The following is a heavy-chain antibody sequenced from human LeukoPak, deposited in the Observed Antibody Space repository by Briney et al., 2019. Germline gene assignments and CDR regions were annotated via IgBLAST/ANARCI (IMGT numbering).Heavy chain of an antibody. CDR2: IYYSGST. Sequence: SETLSLTCTVSGGSISSSSYYWGWIRQPPGKGLEWIGSIYYSGSTYYNPSLKSRVTISVDTSKNQFSLKLSSVTAADTAVYYCARLPRIAVAVHWGQGTLVTVSS. D-gene: IGHD6-19*01. CDR1: GGSISSSSYY. J-gene: IGHJ4*02. CDR3: ARLPRIAVAVH. V-gene: IGHV4-39*01.